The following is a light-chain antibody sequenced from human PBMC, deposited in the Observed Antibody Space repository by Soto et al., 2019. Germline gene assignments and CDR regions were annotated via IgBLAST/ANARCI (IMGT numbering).Light chain of an antibody. J-gene: IGKJ3*01. Sequence: EIVLTQSPGTLSLSPGERATLSCRASQSVSSSYLAWYQQKPGQAPRLLIYGASSRATGIPDRFSGSGSGTDFTLTISRLEPDDFALYYCQQYGSSPIFTLGPRTKLDIK. CDR1: QSVSSSY. V-gene: IGKV3-20*01. CDR2: GAS. CDR3: QQYGSSPIFT.